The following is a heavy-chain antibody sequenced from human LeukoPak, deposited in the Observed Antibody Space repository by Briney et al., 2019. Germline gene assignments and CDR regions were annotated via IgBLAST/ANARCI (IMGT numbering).Heavy chain of an antibody. CDR2: INAGNGSP. D-gene: IGHD5-24*01. CDR3: ARNLNRDGYNYAIDY. Sequence: ASVKVSCKASGYTFTRYAMQWVRRAPGQRLEWMGWINAGNGSPKYSQNFQGRVTITRDTSASIAYMELSSLRSEDTAVYYCARNLNRDGYNYAIDYWGQGTLVTVSS. CDR1: GYTFTRYA. V-gene: IGHV1-3*01. J-gene: IGHJ4*02.